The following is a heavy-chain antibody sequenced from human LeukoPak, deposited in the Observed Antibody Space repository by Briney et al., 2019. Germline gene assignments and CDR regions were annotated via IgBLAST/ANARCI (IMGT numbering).Heavy chain of an antibody. D-gene: IGHD6-13*01. CDR1: GGSISSSSYY. V-gene: IGHV4-39*01. CDR3: ARNAVEQQLAYFDH. CDR2: FSYSGST. J-gene: IGHJ4*02. Sequence: PSETLSLTCAVSGGSISSSSYYWGWIRQPPWKGLEWVASFSYSGSTYYNPSLKSRVTISVDTSKSQFSLKLSSVTAADTAVYYCARNAVEQQLAYFDHWGQGTLVTVSS.